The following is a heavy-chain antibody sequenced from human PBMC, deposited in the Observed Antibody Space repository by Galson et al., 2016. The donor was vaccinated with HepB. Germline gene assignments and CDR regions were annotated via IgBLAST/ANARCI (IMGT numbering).Heavy chain of an antibody. D-gene: IGHD1-26*01. V-gene: IGHV4-61*01. Sequence: ETLSLTCTVSGGSVTSGPNYWSWVRQPQGKGLEWIGYITYSGNTLYTPSLKSRVTISVDTAKNQISLKVNSVTAADTAVYYCARSFKGAHWGQGTLVTVSS. CDR1: GGSVTSGPNY. CDR2: ITYSGNT. CDR3: ARSFKGAH. J-gene: IGHJ4*02.